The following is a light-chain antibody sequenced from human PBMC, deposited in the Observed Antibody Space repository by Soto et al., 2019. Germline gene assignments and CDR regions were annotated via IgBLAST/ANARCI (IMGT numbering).Light chain of an antibody. CDR2: DAS. CDR1: QTTNTW. V-gene: IGKV1-5*01. J-gene: IGKJ2*01. CDR3: QQYISYPYT. Sequence: GDRVTITCRASQTTNTWLAWYQQKPGTAPKLLIYDASSLEGGVPSRFSASGSGTEFTLTISSLQPDDPATYYCQQYISYPYTFGQGTKVEIK.